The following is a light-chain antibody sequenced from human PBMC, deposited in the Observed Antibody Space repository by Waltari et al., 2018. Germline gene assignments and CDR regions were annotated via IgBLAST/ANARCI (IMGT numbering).Light chain of an antibody. J-gene: IGLJ2*01. CDR3: SSQSTNNGVI. V-gene: IGLV2-14*03. Sequence: QSALTQPASVSGSPGQSITISCTGSSSDVGGDDSVSWYEDHPGQAPKVIIYDVNKRPSGVSDRFSSSKSGNTASLTISGLQAEDEATFYCSSQSTNNGVIFGGGPKVNVL. CDR1: SSDVGGDDS. CDR2: DVN.